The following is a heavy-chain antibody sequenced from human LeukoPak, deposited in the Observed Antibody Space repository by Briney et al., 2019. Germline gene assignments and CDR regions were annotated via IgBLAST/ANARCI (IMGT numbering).Heavy chain of an antibody. V-gene: IGHV3-30*18. J-gene: IGHJ4*02. Sequence: PGGSLRLSCAASGVTFSVYGMHWVRQAPRKGLGRVALLSGDETYIDYTDSVKGRFTISRDTSKNTLFLQMNSLRADDTAIYYCAKAAVYSRNWTPFDDWGQGTLVTVSS. CDR1: GVTFSVYG. D-gene: IGHD6-13*01. CDR2: LSGDETYI. CDR3: AKAAVYSRNWTPFDD.